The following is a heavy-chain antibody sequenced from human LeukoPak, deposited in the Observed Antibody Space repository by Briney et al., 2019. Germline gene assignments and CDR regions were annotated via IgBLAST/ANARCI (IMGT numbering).Heavy chain of an antibody. V-gene: IGHV4-4*07. J-gene: IGHJ4*02. CDR1: GGSISSYY. Sequence: SETLSLTCTVSGGSISSYYWSWIRQPAGKGLEWIGRIYTSGSTNYNPSLKSRVTMSVDTSKNQFSLKLSSVTAADTAVYYCARDRPYDFWSGYDLYYFDYWGQGTLVTVSS. CDR2: IYTSGST. D-gene: IGHD3-3*01. CDR3: ARDRPYDFWSGYDLYYFDY.